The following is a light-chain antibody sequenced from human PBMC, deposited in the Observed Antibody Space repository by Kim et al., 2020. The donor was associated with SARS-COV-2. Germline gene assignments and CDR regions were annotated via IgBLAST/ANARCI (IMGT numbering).Light chain of an antibody. CDR3: CSYAGSYVV. CDR1: SSDVGGYND. Sequence: PGQSVTISCTGTSSDVGGYNDVSWYQQHPGKAPKLMIYDVSKRPSGVPDRFAGSKSGNTASLTISGLQAEDEADYYCCSYAGSYVVFGGGTQLTVL. V-gene: IGLV2-11*01. CDR2: DVS. J-gene: IGLJ2*01.